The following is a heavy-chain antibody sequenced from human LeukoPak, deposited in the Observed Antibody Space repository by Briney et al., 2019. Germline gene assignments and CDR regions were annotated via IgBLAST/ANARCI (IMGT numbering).Heavy chain of an antibody. CDR2: IRYDGSNK. D-gene: IGHD4-17*01. CDR3: AKPNRYGDYSFFGV. CDR1: GFTFSSYG. J-gene: IGHJ4*02. Sequence: GGSLRLSCAASGFTFSSYGMRWVRQAPGKGLEWVAFIRYDGSNKYYADSVKGRFTISRDNSKNTLYLQMNSLRAEDTAVYYCAKPNRYGDYSFFGVWGQGTLVTVSS. V-gene: IGHV3-30*02.